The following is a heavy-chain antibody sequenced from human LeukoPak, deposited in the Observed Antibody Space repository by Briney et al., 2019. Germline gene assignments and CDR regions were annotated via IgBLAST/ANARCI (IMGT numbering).Heavy chain of an antibody. V-gene: IGHV4-59*01. Sequence: PSETLSLTCTVSGGSISPYYWSWTRQPPGKGLEWLGYIYYSGNTGYKPSLKSRVAMSVDTSKNQFSLRLSSVTAADTAVYYCARSTGSTMFIDYWGQRTLVTVSS. CDR2: IYYSGNT. CDR1: GGSISPYY. J-gene: IGHJ4*02. D-gene: IGHD3-10*02. CDR3: ARSTGSTMFIDY.